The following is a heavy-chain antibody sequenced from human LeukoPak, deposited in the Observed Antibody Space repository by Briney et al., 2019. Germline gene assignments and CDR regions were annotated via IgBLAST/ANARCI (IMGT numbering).Heavy chain of an antibody. V-gene: IGHV3-21*06. J-gene: IGHJ4*02. Sequence: GSLRLSCAASGFTFSNSAMNWVRQAPGKGLEWVSSINDVSSHIYYADSVKGRFTISRNNANNSVSLQMNNLRAEDTAVYYCARDSTYYLRYGYFDSWGQGILVTVSS. CDR1: GFTFSNSA. CDR3: ARDSTYYLRYGYFDS. CDR2: INDVSSHI. D-gene: IGHD3-22*01.